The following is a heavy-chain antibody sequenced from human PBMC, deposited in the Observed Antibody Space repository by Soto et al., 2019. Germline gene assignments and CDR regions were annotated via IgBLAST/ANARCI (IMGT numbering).Heavy chain of an antibody. Sequence: QVELVESRGGVVQPGRSLRLSCAASGFTFSTYGMHWVRQAPDKGLEWVAVIWYDGSNKYYADSVKGRFTISRDNSKNTLYLQMNSLRAEDTAVYYCASEYCSGGRCYYYGMDGWGQGTTVTVSS. CDR1: GFTFSTYG. CDR2: IWYDGSNK. D-gene: IGHD2-15*01. V-gene: IGHV3-33*01. CDR3: ASEYCSGGRCYYYGMDG. J-gene: IGHJ6*02.